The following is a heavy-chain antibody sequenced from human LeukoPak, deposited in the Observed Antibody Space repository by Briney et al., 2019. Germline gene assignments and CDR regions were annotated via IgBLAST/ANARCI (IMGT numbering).Heavy chain of an antibody. D-gene: IGHD3-22*01. CDR1: GGTFSSYA. CDR3: ARVGYYDSSGYYPLYY. Sequence: ASVKVSCKASGGTFSSYAISWVRQAPGQGLEWMGRIIPIFGTANYAQKFQGRVTITTDESTSTAYMELSSLRSEDTAVYYCARVGYYDSSGYYPLYYWGQGTPVTVSS. V-gene: IGHV1-69*05. CDR2: IIPIFGTA. J-gene: IGHJ4*02.